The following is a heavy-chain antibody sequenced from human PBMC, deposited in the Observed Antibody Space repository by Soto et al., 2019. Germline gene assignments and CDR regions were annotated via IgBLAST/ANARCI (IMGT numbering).Heavy chain of an antibody. J-gene: IGHJ5*02. CDR3: ARYQWNPGAFDP. D-gene: IGHD1-20*01. Sequence: QVQLQQWGAGLLKPSETLSLTCAAYGGSLSDYYWNWLRQPPGKGLEWIGEINHRGTTSYNPSVKSRVDISVDTATTQFSLKLRSVTAADTAIYYCARYQWNPGAFDPWGPGTQVPVSS. CDR1: GGSLSDYY. V-gene: IGHV4-34*01. CDR2: INHRGTT.